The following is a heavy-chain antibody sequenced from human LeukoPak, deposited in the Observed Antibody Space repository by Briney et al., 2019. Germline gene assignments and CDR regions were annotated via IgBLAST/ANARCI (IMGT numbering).Heavy chain of an antibody. CDR2: IYTSWST. J-gene: IGHJ6*03. D-gene: IGHD2-2*01. CDR3: ARSVGSSSRVRYSYIDV. V-gene: IGHV4-61*02. Sequence: SETLSPTCTVSGGSISSGSCYWRWIRQPAGKGLEWIGRIYTSWSTNYNPSLKSRVSISIDTSKNQFSLKLSSVTTADTIVYYGARSVGSSSRVRYSYIDVWGKGTTVTVSS. CDR1: GGSISSGSCY.